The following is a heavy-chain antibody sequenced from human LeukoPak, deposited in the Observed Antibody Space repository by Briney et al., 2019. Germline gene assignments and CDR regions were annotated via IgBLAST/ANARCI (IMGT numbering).Heavy chain of an antibody. CDR1: EFTFSSYA. Sequence: GGSLRLSCAASEFTFSSYAMSWVRQAPGKGLEWVSAISGSGGTAYYADSVKGRFTISRDNSKNTTYLQMNSLRAEDTAVYYCARSGLSRFGFWGQGTLVTVSS. J-gene: IGHJ4*02. CDR2: ISGSGGTA. D-gene: IGHD2/OR15-2a*01. CDR3: ARSGLSRFGF. V-gene: IGHV3-23*01.